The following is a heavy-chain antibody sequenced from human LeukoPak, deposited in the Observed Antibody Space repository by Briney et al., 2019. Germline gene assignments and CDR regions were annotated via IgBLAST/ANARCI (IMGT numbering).Heavy chain of an antibody. Sequence: SETLSLTCSVSGDSITYFYWSWIRQAAGKGLEWIGRFSSSGSTDYNASLKSRVTMSVDTSKNQLSLKVISVTAADTAVYYCARGVIAAGGNDSDYWGQGTLVTVSS. D-gene: IGHD6-13*01. J-gene: IGHJ4*02. CDR2: FSSSGST. CDR1: GDSITYFY. CDR3: ARGVIAAGGNDSDY. V-gene: IGHV4-4*07.